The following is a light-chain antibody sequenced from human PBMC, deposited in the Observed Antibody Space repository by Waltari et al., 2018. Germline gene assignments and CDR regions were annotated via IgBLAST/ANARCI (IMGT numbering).Light chain of an antibody. Sequence: DIQVTQSPSSLSASVGDRVTITCRTSQGVNYYLNWYQAKPGKAPKLVIYGASRLPSGVPSSVSGSGSGTDGSLTNISLQPEDFETYDFQQSYDIPYTFGQGTELEIK. V-gene: IGKV1-39*01. J-gene: IGKJ2*01. CDR1: QGVNYY. CDR3: QQSYDIPYT. CDR2: GAS.